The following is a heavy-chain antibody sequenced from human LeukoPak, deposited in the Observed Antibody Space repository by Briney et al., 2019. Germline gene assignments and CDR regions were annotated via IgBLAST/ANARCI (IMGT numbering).Heavy chain of an antibody. D-gene: IGHD3-10*01. J-gene: IGHJ6*02. CDR3: ARDYGRSRDYGMDV. CDR1: GFTFNSYA. V-gene: IGHV3-74*01. CDR2: INSDGSST. Sequence: PGRSLRLSCAASGFTFNSYAMHWVRQAPGKGLVWVSRINSDGSSTTYADSVKGRFTISRDNAKNTLYLQMNSLRAEDTAVYYCARDYGRSRDYGMDVWGQGTTVAVSS.